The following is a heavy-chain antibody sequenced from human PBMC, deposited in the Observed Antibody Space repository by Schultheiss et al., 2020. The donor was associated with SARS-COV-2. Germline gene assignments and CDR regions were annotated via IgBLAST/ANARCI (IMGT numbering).Heavy chain of an antibody. CDR1: GGSISSSNW. CDR3: ARDYYDSSGYYLPMDV. CDR2: IYYSGST. Sequence: LETLSLTCAVSGGSISSSNWWSWVRQPPGKGLEYIGYIYYSGSTNYNPSLKSRVTISVDTSKNQFSLKLSSVTAADTAVYYCARDYYDSSGYYLPMDVWGQGTMVTVSS. V-gene: IGHV4-4*02. D-gene: IGHD3-22*01. J-gene: IGHJ6*02.